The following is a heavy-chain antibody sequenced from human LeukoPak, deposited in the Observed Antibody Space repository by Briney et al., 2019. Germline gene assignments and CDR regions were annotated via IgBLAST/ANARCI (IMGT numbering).Heavy chain of an antibody. V-gene: IGHV3-23*01. CDR1: GFTFSSYA. D-gene: IGHD3-3*01. Sequence: GGSLRLSCAASGFTFSSYAMSWVRQAPGKGLEGVSAISGSGGSTYYADSVKGRFTISRDNSKNTLYLQMNSLRAEDTAVYYCAKDSITIFGVVERHYMDVWGKGTTVTVSS. CDR3: AKDSITIFGVVERHYMDV. J-gene: IGHJ6*03. CDR2: ISGSGGST.